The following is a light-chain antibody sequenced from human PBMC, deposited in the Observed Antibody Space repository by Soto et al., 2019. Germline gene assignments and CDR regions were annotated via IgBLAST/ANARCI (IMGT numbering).Light chain of an antibody. CDR3: QQYNNWPPWT. CDR2: GAS. Sequence: EVVMTQSPATLSVSPGERATLSCRASQTISTNLAWDQRKPGQAPRLLIYGASTMATGVPARFSGSGSGTEFTLTISSLQSEDFAVYYCQQYNNWPPWTFGQGTKVGIK. CDR1: QTISTN. V-gene: IGKV3-15*01. J-gene: IGKJ1*01.